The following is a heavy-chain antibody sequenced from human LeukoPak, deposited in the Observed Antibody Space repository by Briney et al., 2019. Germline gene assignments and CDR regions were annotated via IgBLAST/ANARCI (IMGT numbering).Heavy chain of an antibody. CDR1: GFTFRSSW. CDR3: ARDGGGPLD. Sequence: GGSLRLSCVASGFTFRSSWMSWVRQAPGKGLEWVANIKQEGTEKNYVDSVKGRFTISRDNAKNSLYLQMKSLRAEDTAVYYCARDGGGPLDWGQGTLVTVSS. CDR2: IKQEGTEK. J-gene: IGHJ4*02. D-gene: IGHD3-10*01. V-gene: IGHV3-7*01.